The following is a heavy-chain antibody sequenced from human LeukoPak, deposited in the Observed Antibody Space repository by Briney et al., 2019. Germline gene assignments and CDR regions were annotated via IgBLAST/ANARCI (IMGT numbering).Heavy chain of an antibody. CDR2: ISWNSGSI. CDR1: GFTFDDYA. J-gene: IGHJ4*02. V-gene: IGHV3-9*01. D-gene: IGHD3-10*01. Sequence: GRSLRLSCAASGFTFDDYAMHWVRQAPGKGLEWVSGISWNSGSIGYADSVKGRFTISRDNSKNTLYLQMNSLRAEDTAVYYCARGLWADYWGQGTLVTVSS. CDR3: ARGLWADY.